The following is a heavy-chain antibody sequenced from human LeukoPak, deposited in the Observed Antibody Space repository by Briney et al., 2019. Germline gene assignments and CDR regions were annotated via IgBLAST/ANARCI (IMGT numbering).Heavy chain of an antibody. D-gene: IGHD2-2*01. CDR3: ATVGVVVRNAFDI. J-gene: IGHJ3*02. V-gene: IGHV1-18*01. CDR2: ISAYNGNT. CDR1: NYTFTSYG. Sequence: ASVKVSCKASNYTFTSYGISWVRQAPGQGLEWMGWISAYNGNTNSAQKVQDRVTMTTDTSTSTAYMELRSLRSDDTAVYYCATVGVVVRNAFDIWGQGTMVTVSS.